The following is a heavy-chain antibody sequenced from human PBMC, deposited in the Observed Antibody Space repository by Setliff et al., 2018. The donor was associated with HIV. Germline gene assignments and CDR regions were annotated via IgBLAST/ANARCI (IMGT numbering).Heavy chain of an antibody. D-gene: IGHD2-8*01. V-gene: IGHV3-7*03. Sequence: GGSLRLSCAASGFTFSDYWMTWVRQAPGKGLEWVANISQDGSEKYYVDSVKGRFTISRDNAKNSLYLQMNSLRADDTAVYYCAREVSSTPYYFNYWGQGTLVTVSS. CDR2: ISQDGSEK. CDR3: AREVSSTPYYFNY. CDR1: GFTFSDYW. J-gene: IGHJ4*02.